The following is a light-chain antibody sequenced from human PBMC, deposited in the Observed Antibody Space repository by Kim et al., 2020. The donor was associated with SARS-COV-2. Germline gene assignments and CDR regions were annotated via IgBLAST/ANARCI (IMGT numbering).Light chain of an antibody. Sequence: QSVLTQPPSASGTPGQRVTISCSGSRSNIGSNYVYWNQQLPGAAPKLLIYENYQRPSGVPDRFSGSKSGTSAYLAISGLRSEDEAHYYCAAWDDSLSVHYVFGTGTKVTVL. CDR1: RSNIGSNY. CDR3: AAWDDSLSVHYV. CDR2: ENY. V-gene: IGLV1-47*01. J-gene: IGLJ1*01.